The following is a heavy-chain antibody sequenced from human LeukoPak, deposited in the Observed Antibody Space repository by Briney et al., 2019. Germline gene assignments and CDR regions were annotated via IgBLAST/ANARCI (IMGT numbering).Heavy chain of an antibody. CDR1: GYTFTSYG. Sequence: ASVKVSCKASGYTFTSYGISWVRQAPGQGLEWMGWISAYNGNTNYAQKLQGRVTMTTDTSTSTAYMELRSLRSDDTAVYYCARGYCGGGSCYSRSRYYYGMDVWGQGTTVTVSS. V-gene: IGHV1-18*01. CDR2: ISAYNGNT. J-gene: IGHJ6*02. CDR3: ARGYCGGGSCYSRSRYYYGMDV. D-gene: IGHD2-15*01.